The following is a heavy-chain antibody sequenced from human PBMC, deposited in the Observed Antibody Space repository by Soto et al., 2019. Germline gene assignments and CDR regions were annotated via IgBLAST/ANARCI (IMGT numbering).Heavy chain of an antibody. V-gene: IGHV3-33*01. CDR2: IWYDGSNK. J-gene: IGHJ6*02. CDR1: GFTFSSYG. D-gene: IGHD3-22*01. Sequence: QVQLVESGGGVVQPGRSLRLSCAASGFTFSSYGMHWVRQAPGKGLVWVAVIWYDGSNKYYADPVKGRFTISRDNSKNTLYLQMNILRAEVTAVYYCARGGITLIVEGGMDVWGQGTTVTVSS. CDR3: ARGGITLIVEGGMDV.